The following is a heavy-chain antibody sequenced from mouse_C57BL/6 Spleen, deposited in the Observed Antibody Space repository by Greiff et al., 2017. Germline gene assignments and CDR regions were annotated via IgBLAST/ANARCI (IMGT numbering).Heavy chain of an antibody. CDR1: GYTFTSYW. D-gene: IGHD3-2*02. J-gene: IGHJ3*01. CDR3: ARYGDSSGPAY. V-gene: IGHV1-50*01. CDR2: IDPSDSYT. Sequence: QVQLQQPGAELVKPGASVKLSCKASGYTFTSYWMQWVKQRPGQGLEWIGEIDPSDSYTNYNPKFKGKATLTVDTSSSTAYMQRSSLTSEDSAVYYCARYGDSSGPAYWGQGTLVTVSA.